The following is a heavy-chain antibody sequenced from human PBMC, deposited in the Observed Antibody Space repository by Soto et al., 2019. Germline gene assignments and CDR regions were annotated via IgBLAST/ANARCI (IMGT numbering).Heavy chain of an antibody. CDR3: ARLGYSYGFAYYYYGMDV. D-gene: IGHD5-18*01. CDR2: ISAYNGNT. V-gene: IGHV1-18*04. CDR1: GYTFTSYG. Sequence: GASVKVSCKASGYTFTSYGISWVRQAPGQGLEWMGWISAYNGNTNYAQKLQGRVTMTTDTSTSTAYMELRSLRSDDTAVYYCARLGYSYGFAYYYYGMDVWGQGXTVTVYS. J-gene: IGHJ6*02.